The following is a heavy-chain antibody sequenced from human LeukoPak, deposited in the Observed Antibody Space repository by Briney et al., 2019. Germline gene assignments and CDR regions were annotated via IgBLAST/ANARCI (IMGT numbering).Heavy chain of an antibody. V-gene: IGHV3-21*01. D-gene: IGHD5-18*01. CDR3: ARDPSVALWSYYYYYYGTDV. CDR1: GFTFSSYS. CDR2: ISSSSSYI. Sequence: GGSLRLSCAASGFTFSSYSMNWVRQAPGKGLEWVSPISSSSSYIYYADSVKGRFTISRDNAKNSLYLQMNSLRAEDTAVYYCARDPSVALWSYYYYYYGTDVWGQGTTVTVSS. J-gene: IGHJ6*02.